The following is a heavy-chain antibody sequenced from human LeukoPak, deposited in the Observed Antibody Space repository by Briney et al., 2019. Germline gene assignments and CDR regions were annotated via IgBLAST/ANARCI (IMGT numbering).Heavy chain of an antibody. D-gene: IGHD6-13*01. Sequence: ASVKVSCKASGFTFTSYGFSWVRQAPGQGLEWMGWISGYNGNTNYAQKLQGRVTMNTDTSTSTAYMELRSLISDDTAIYHCARVSSSWYYFDYWGQGTLVTVSS. J-gene: IGHJ4*02. CDR3: ARVSSSWYYFDY. V-gene: IGHV1-18*01. CDR2: ISGYNGNT. CDR1: GFTFTSYG.